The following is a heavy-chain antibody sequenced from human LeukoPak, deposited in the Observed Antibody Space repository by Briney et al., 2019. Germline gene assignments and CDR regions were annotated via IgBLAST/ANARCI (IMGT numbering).Heavy chain of an antibody. D-gene: IGHD3-9*01. J-gene: IGHJ6*02. CDR2: INPSGGST. CDR1: GYTFTSYY. CDR3: ARFGTITILITTYYYGMDV. V-gene: IGHV1-46*01. Sequence: ASVKVSCKASGYTFTSYYMHWVRQAPGQGLEWMGIINPSGGSTSYAQKFQGRVTMTRDTSTSTVYMELSSLRSEDTAVYYCARFGTITILITTYYYGMDVWGQGTTVTVSS.